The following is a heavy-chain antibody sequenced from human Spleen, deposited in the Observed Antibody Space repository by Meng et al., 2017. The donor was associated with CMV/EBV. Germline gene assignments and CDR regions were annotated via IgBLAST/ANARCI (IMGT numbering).Heavy chain of an antibody. CDR3: ARQAYDSSGYERLFDP. CDR1: GYSFTNYW. Sequence: GGSLRLSCKNSGYSFTNYWIGWVRQMPGKGLEWMGIIYPGDSDTRYSPSFEGQVTISADKSISTAYLQWSSLKASDTAMYYCARQAYDSSGYERLFDPWGQGTLVTASS. J-gene: IGHJ5*02. CDR2: IYPGDSDT. V-gene: IGHV5-51*01. D-gene: IGHD3-22*01.